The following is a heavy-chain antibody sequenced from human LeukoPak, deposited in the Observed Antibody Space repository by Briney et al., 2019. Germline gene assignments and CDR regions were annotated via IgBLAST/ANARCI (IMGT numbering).Heavy chain of an antibody. CDR3: ARAQCNGGSCYFDY. CDR1: GFTFSSYW. D-gene: IGHD2-15*01. CDR2: INSGGSST. Sequence: GGSLRLSCGASGFTFSSYWMHWVRQAPGKGLVWVSRINSGGSSTTYADSVKGRFTISRDNAKNTLHLQMNSLGVEDTAIYYCARAQCNGGSCYFDYWGQGTLVTVSS. V-gene: IGHV3-74*03. J-gene: IGHJ4*02.